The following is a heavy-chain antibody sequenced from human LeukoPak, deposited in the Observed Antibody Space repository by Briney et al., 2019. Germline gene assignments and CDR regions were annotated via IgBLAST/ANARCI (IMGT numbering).Heavy chain of an antibody. D-gene: IGHD3-10*01. CDR3: ARSPRGVFGYYGMDV. Sequence: SETLSLTCTVSGGSISSYYWSWIRQPPGKGLEWIGYIYYSGSTNYNPSLKSRVTISVDTSKNQFSLKLSSVTAADTAVYYCARSPRGVFGYYGMDVWGQGTTVTVSS. J-gene: IGHJ6*02. CDR1: GGSISSYY. CDR2: IYYSGST. V-gene: IGHV4-59*08.